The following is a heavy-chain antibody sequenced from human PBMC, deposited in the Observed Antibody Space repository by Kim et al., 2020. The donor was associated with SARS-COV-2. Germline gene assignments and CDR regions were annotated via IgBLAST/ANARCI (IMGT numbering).Heavy chain of an antibody. CDR1: RGSISSGGYY. J-gene: IGHJ4*02. V-gene: IGHV4-31*03. CDR2: IYYSGST. Sequence: SETLSLTCTVSRGSISSGGYYWSWIRQHPGKGLEWIGYIYYSGSTYYNPSLKSRVTISVDTSKNQFSLKLSSVTAADTAVYYCARDPYYYGSGSYPFDYWGQGTLVTVSS. CDR3: ARDPYYYGSGSYPFDY. D-gene: IGHD3-10*01.